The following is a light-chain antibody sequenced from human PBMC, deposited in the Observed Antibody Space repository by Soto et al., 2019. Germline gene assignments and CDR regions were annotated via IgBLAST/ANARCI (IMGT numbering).Light chain of an antibody. V-gene: IGKV1-33*01. Sequence: DIQMTQSPSSLSASVGDRVTITCQASQDISNYLNWYQQKPGKAPKLLIYDASNLETWVPSRFSGSGSGTDFTFTISSLQPEDIATYYCQKYDNLPLLTFGGGTKVEIK. CDR2: DAS. CDR3: QKYDNLPLLT. CDR1: QDISNY. J-gene: IGKJ4*01.